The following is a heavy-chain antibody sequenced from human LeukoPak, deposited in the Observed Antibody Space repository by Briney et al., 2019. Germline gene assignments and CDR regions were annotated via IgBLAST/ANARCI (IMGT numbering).Heavy chain of an antibody. J-gene: IGHJ4*02. CDR1: GFTFSSYW. CDR3: AREPSYYYDSSGYYYDY. CDR2: IKQDGSEK. D-gene: IGHD3-22*01. V-gene: IGHV3-7*01. Sequence: GGSLRLSCAASGFTFSSYWMSWVRQAPGKGLEWVANIKQDGSEKYYVDSVKGRFTISRDNAKNSLYLQMNSLRAEDTAVYYCAREPSYYYDSSGYYYDYWGQGTLVTVSS.